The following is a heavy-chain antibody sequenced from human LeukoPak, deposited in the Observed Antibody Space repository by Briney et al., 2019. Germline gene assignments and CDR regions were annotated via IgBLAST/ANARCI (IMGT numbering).Heavy chain of an antibody. CDR1: GGSISGYY. V-gene: IGHV4-4*09. Sequence: PSETLSLTCTVSGGSISGYYWSWIRQPPGKGLEWIGYIYTTGSTNYNPSLKSRVTISVDTSKNQFSLKLSSVTAADTAVYYYARHGVTAIPGWFDPWGQGTLVTVSS. CDR2: IYTTGST. J-gene: IGHJ5*02. D-gene: IGHD2-21*02. CDR3: ARHGVTAIPGWFDP.